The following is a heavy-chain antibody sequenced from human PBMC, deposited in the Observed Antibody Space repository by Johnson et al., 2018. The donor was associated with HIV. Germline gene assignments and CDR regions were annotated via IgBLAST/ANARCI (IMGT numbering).Heavy chain of an antibody. CDR2: IFSGGST. D-gene: IGHD1-1*01. CDR3: ARVPSGTPSSI. V-gene: IGHV3-66*01. Sequence: VQLVESGGGLVQPGGSLRLSCAASGFTVSSNYMSWVRQAPGKGLEWVSVIFSGGSTYYADSVNGRLTISRDNSKNTLYLQMNSLRAEDTAVYYCARVPSGTPSSIWGQGTKVTVS. CDR1: GFTVSSNY. J-gene: IGHJ3*02.